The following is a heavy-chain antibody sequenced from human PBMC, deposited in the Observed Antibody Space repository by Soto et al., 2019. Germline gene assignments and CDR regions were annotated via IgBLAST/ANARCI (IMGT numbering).Heavy chain of an antibody. Sequence: RRLSCAASGFTFSSYWMSWVRQAPGKGLEWVANIKQDGSEKYYVDSVKGRFTISRDNAKNSLYLQMNSLRAEDTAVYYCAREPNDDGSGDNWFDPWGQGTLVTVSS. J-gene: IGHJ5*02. CDR1: GFTFSSYW. D-gene: IGHD3-10*01. V-gene: IGHV3-7*03. CDR2: IKQDGSEK. CDR3: AREPNDDGSGDNWFDP.